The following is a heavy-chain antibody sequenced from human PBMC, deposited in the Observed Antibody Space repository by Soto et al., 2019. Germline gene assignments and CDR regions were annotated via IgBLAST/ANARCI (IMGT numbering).Heavy chain of an antibody. Sequence: SETLSLTCAVYGGSFSGYYWSWIRQPPGKGLEWIGEINHSGSTNYNPSLKSRVTISVDTSKNQFSLKLSSVTAADTAVYYCAREGRPYCSSRGFDYWGQGTLVTVSS. D-gene: IGHD6-6*01. CDR3: AREGRPYCSSRGFDY. CDR2: INHSGST. CDR1: GGSFSGYY. V-gene: IGHV4-34*01. J-gene: IGHJ4*02.